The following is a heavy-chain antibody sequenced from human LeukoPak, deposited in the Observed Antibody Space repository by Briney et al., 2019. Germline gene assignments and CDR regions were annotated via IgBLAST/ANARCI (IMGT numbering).Heavy chain of an antibody. CDR1: GFTFSSYW. CDR2: INGDGSTT. J-gene: IGHJ4*02. D-gene: IGHD2-15*01. CDR3: ARRKSGDSPYYFDY. Sequence: PGGSLRLSCAASGFTFSSYWMHWVRQAPGKGLVWVSRINGDGSTTTYADSVRGRFTISRDNAKNTLYLQMNSLRAEDTAVYYCARRKSGDSPYYFDYWGQGTLVTVSS. V-gene: IGHV3-74*01.